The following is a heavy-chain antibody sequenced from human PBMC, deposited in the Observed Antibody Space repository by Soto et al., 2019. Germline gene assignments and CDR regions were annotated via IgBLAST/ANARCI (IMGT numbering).Heavy chain of an antibody. V-gene: IGHV1-18*04. D-gene: IGHD1-26*01. CDR2: ISAYNGNT. CDR1: VYTLTSYG. J-gene: IGHJ3*02. Sequence: VKVSHQTSVYTLTSYGSIRLRQAPGQGLEWMGWISAYNGNTNYAQKLQGRVTMTTDTSTSTAYMELRSLRSDDTAVYYCARDGPRSLQWELLDAFDIWGQGTMVTVSS. CDR3: ARDGPRSLQWELLDAFDI.